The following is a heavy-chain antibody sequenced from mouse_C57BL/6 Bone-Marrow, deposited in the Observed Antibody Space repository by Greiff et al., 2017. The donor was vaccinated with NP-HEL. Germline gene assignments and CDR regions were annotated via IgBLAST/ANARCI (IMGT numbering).Heavy chain of an antibody. CDR2: IYPRSGNT. J-gene: IGHJ3*01. D-gene: IGHD1-1*01. Sequence: VKLVESGAELARPGASVKLSCKASGYTFTSYGISWVKQRTGQGLEWIGEIYPRSGNTYYNEKFKGKATLTADKSSSTAYMELRSLTSEDSAVYFCARSPYYYGSSTWFAYWGQGTLVTVSA. V-gene: IGHV1-81*01. CDR3: ARSPYYYGSSTWFAY. CDR1: GYTFTSYG.